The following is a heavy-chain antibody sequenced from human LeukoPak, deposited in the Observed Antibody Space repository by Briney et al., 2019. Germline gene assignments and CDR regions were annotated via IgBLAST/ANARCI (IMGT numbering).Heavy chain of an antibody. V-gene: IGHV5-51*01. CDR2: IYPGDSDT. CDR3: ARGFGELLYPFDH. D-gene: IGHD3-10*01. Sequence: GESLKISCKGSGYRFTNYWIGWVRQMPGKGLEWMGIIYPGDSDTRYSPSFQGQVTISADKSISTAYLQWCSLKASDTAIYYCARGFGELLYPFDHWGQGTLVIVSS. J-gene: IGHJ4*02. CDR1: GYRFTNYW.